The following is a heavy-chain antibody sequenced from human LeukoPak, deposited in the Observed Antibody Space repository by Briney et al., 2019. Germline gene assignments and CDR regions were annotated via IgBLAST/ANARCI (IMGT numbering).Heavy chain of an antibody. CDR3: ARGGRCSGDNCYATLYDY. V-gene: IGHV3-48*03. CDR2: IKSSGSSI. CDR1: GFTFGYYE. D-gene: IGHD2-15*01. Sequence: PGGSLRLSCATSGFTFGYYEMNWVRQAPGKGREGVSYIKSSGSSIYYADSVKGRFTISRDNAENSLYLQMNSLRPEDTAIYYCARGGRCSGDNCYATLYDYWGQGTVVTVSS. J-gene: IGHJ4*02.